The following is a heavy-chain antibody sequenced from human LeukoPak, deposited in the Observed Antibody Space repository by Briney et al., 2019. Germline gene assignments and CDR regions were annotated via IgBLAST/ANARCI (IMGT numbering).Heavy chain of an antibody. V-gene: IGHV4-61*02. D-gene: IGHD6-6*01. J-gene: IGHJ5*02. CDR3: AREFVFSGSTWSSKFDP. CDR1: GGSISSGSYY. CDR2: IYTSGST. Sequence: PSQTLSLTCTVSGGSISSGSYYWSWIRQPAGKGLEWIGRIYTSGSTNYNPSLKSRVTISVDTSKTQFSLKLSSVTAADTAVYYCAREFVFSGSTWSSKFDPWGQGTLVTVSS.